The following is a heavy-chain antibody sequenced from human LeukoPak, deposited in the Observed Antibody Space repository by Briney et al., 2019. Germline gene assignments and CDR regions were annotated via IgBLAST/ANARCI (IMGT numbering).Heavy chain of an antibody. CDR3: ARQQLGRNTYFDY. CDR1: GYTFTSYA. V-gene: IGHV1-3*01. D-gene: IGHD6-13*01. Sequence: ASVKVSCKASGYTFTSYAMHWVRQAPGQRLERMGWINAGNGNTKYSQKFQGRVTITRDTSASTAYMELGSLRSEDTAVYYCARQQLGRNTYFDYWGQGTLVTVSS. CDR2: INAGNGNT. J-gene: IGHJ4*02.